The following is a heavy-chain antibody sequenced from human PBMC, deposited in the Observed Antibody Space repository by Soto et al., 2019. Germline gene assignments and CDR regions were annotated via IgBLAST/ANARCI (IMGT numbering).Heavy chain of an antibody. J-gene: IGHJ6*02. CDR3: AKGKATLVRYYGMDV. D-gene: IGHD2-15*01. CDR2: ISGSGGST. CDR1: GFTFSSYA. V-gene: IGHV3-23*01. Sequence: EVQLLESGGGLVQPGGSLRLSCAASGFTFSSYAMSWVRQAPGKGLEWVSAISGSGGSTYYADSVKGRFTISRDNSKNPLYLQMNSMRAEETAVYYCAKGKATLVRYYGMDVWGQGTTVTVSS.